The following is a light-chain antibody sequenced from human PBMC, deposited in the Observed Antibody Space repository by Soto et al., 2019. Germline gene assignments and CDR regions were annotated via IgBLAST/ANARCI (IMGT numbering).Light chain of an antibody. Sequence: IVLTQSPGTLSLSPGERATLSCRASQSVSSRSLAWYQHKPGQAPRLLIYAASIRATSIPDRFSGSGSGTDFTRTISRLEPEDFAVYYCQHYGDSPLYTFGQGTQLEI. J-gene: IGKJ2*01. CDR2: AAS. V-gene: IGKV3-20*01. CDR3: QHYGDSPLYT. CDR1: QSVSSRS.